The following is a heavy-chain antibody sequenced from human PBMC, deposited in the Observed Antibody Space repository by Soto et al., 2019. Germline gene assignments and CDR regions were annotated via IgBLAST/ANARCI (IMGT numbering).Heavy chain of an antibody. CDR3: ARPEGQWLVPAGY. Sequence: GGSLRLSCAASGFTVSSNYMSWVRQAPGKGLEWVSLIYSGGSTYYADSVKGRFTISRDNSKNTLYLQMNSLRAEDTAIYYCARPEGQWLVPAGYWGQGTLVTVPQ. CDR1: GFTVSSNY. J-gene: IGHJ4*02. V-gene: IGHV3-53*01. D-gene: IGHD6-19*01. CDR2: IYSGGST.